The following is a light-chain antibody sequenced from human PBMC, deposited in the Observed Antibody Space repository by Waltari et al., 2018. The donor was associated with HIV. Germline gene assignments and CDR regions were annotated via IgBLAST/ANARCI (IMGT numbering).Light chain of an antibody. CDR1: SSDVGNYNL. CDR3: CSFTGSTVV. Sequence: QSALPQPASVSGSPGQSISISCTGTSSDVGNYNLVSWYQQHPGKVPKLITYEDTKRPTGVSNRLAGSKSGNTTSLTISGLQPEDEDDYYCCSFTGSTVVFGGGTRLTVL. V-gene: IGLV2-23*01. CDR2: EDT. J-gene: IGLJ2*01.